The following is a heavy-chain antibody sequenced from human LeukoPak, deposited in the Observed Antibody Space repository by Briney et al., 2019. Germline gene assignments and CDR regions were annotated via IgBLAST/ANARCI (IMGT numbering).Heavy chain of an antibody. D-gene: IGHD3-22*01. CDR1: GFTFSSYS. V-gene: IGHV3-21*01. CDR2: ISSSSSYI. CDR3: AREARDSSGYYYVRFDP. J-gene: IGHJ5*02. Sequence: PGGSLRLSCAASGFTFSSYSMNWVRQAPGKGLEWVSSISSSSSYIYYADPVKGRFTISRDNAKNSLYLQMNSLRAEDTAVYYCAREARDSSGYYYVRFDPWGQGTLVTVSS.